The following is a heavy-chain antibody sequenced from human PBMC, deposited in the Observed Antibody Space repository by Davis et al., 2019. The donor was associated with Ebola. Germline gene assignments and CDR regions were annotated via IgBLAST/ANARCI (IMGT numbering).Heavy chain of an antibody. CDR3: AREGYCSGGSCYHFDY. D-gene: IGHD2-15*01. Sequence: ASVKVSCKASGYTFTSYYMHWVRQAPGQGLEWMGIINPSGGSTSYAQKFQGRVTITADESTSTAYMELSRLRSDDTAVYYCAREGYCSGGSCYHFDYWGQGTLVTVSS. J-gene: IGHJ4*02. CDR1: GYTFTSYY. V-gene: IGHV1-46*01. CDR2: INPSGGST.